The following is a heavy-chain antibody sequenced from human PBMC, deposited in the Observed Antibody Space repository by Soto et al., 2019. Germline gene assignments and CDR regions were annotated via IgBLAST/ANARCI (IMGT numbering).Heavy chain of an antibody. Sequence: PGGSLRLSCTASGFTFGDYAMSWVRQAPGKGLEWVGFIRSKAYGGTTEYAASVKGRFTISRDDSKSIAYLQMNSLKTEDTAVYYCTRDLRYYYYYGMDVWGQGTTVTVS. V-gene: IGHV3-49*04. CDR1: GFTFGDYA. CDR2: IRSKAYGGTT. J-gene: IGHJ6*02. CDR3: TRDLRYYYYYGMDV.